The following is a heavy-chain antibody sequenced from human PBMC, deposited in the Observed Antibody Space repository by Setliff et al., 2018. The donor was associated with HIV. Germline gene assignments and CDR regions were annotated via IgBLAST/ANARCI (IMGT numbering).Heavy chain of an antibody. D-gene: IGHD6-19*01. CDR1: GYTFTSYD. Sequence: SVKVSCKASGYTFTSYDINWVRQAPGQGLEWMGGIVPILNTGNYAPKFQGRVTITADESTTTAYMELSSLRSEDTAVYYCARVQTMAVAGTQYYYMDVWGKGTTVTVSS. CDR3: ARVQTMAVAGTQYYYMDV. J-gene: IGHJ6*03. CDR2: IVPILNTG. V-gene: IGHV1-69*13.